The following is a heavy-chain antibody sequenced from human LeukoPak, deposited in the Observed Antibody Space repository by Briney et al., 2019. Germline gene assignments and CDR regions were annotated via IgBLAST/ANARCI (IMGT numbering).Heavy chain of an antibody. CDR2: IHRSGSP. V-gene: IGHV4-4*02. CDR3: AREILGGFNPGAY. D-gene: IGHD1-14*01. J-gene: IGHJ4*02. CDR1: LDSTTSNF. Sequence: SETLSLTCTVSLDSTTSNFWSWVRQPPGKGLEWIGEIHRSGSPNYNPSLQSRVTVSIDRSRNQIVLELSSVTAADTAVYYCAREILGGFNPGAYWGQGTLVTVSS.